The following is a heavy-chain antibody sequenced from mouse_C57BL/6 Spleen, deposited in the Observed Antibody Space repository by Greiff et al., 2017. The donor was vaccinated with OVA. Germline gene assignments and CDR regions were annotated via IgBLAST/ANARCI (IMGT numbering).Heavy chain of an antibody. CDR2: ISDGGSYT. V-gene: IGHV5-4*03. CDR1: GFTFSSYA. J-gene: IGHJ1*03. D-gene: IGHD1-1*01. CDR3: ARSPHYYGSSYVTFDV. Sequence: EVKLMESGGGLVKPGGSLKLSCAASGFTFSSYAMSWVRQTPEKRLEWVATISDGGSYTYYPDNVKGRFTISRDNAKNNLYLQMSHLKSEDTAMYYCARSPHYYGSSYVTFDVWGTGTTVTVSS.